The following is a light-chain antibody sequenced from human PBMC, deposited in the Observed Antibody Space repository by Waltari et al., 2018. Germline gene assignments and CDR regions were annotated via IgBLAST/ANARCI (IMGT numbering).Light chain of an antibody. CDR1: QSISTY. Sequence: EIVLTPSPGTLSLSSGERATLSCRTSQSISTYLAWYQQKPGQAPRLLIYHASSRATGIPDRFSGSGSGTDFSLTISRLEPEDFAVYYCQHYVSLPVTFGQGTKVEIK. V-gene: IGKV3-20*01. J-gene: IGKJ1*01. CDR3: QHYVSLPVT. CDR2: HAS.